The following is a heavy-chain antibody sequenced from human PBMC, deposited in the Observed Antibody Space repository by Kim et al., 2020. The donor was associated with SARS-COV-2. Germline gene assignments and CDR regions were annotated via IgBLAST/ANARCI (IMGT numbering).Heavy chain of an antibody. J-gene: IGHJ5*02. Sequence: SETLSLTCAVYGGSFSGYYWSWIRQPPGKGLEWIGEINHSGSTNYNPSLKSRVTISVDTSKNQFSLKLSSVTAADTAVYYCARGGTTYYYGSGSYFKASNWFDPWGQGTLVTVSS. CDR3: ARGGTTYYYGSGSYFKASNWFDP. CDR1: GGSFSGYY. D-gene: IGHD3-10*01. V-gene: IGHV4-34*01. CDR2: INHSGST.